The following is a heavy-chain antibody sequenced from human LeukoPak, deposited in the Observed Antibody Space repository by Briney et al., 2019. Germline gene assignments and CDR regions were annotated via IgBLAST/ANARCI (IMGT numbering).Heavy chain of an antibody. Sequence: GASVKVSCKASGYTFTSYGISWVRQAPGQGLEWMGWISAYNGNTNYAQKLQGRATMTTDTSTSTAYMELRSLRSNATAVYYCARERRAYYYYTDVWGKGTTVTVSS. CDR3: ARERRAYYYYTDV. D-gene: IGHD1-1*01. J-gene: IGHJ6*03. CDR1: GYTFTSYG. V-gene: IGHV1-18*01. CDR2: ISAYNGNT.